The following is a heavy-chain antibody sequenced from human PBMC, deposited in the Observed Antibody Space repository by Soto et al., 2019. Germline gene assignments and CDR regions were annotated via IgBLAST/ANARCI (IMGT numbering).Heavy chain of an antibody. V-gene: IGHV3-33*01. D-gene: IGHD5-18*01. J-gene: IGHJ6*02. CDR1: GFTFSSYG. CDR2: IWYDGSNK. Sequence: QVQLVESGGGVVQPGRSLRLSCAASGFTFSSYGMHWVRQAPGKGLEWVAVIWYDGSNKYYADSVKGRFTISRDNSKNTVYLQMNSLRAEDTAVYYCATDSYGFVGYYYYGMDVWGQGTTVTVSS. CDR3: ATDSYGFVGYYYYGMDV.